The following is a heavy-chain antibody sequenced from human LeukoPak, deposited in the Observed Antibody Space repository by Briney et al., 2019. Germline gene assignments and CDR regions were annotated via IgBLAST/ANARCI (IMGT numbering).Heavy chain of an antibody. D-gene: IGHD3-10*01. CDR3: ATDGSGIFSGY. V-gene: IGHV1-69*06. CDR2: IIPIFGTA. CDR1: GGTFSSYA. Sequence: ASVKVSCKASGGTFSSYAISWVRQAPGQGLEWMGGIIPIFGTANYAQKFQGRVTMTEDTSTDTAYMELSSLRSEDTAVYYCATDGSGIFSGYWGQGTLVTVSS. J-gene: IGHJ4*02.